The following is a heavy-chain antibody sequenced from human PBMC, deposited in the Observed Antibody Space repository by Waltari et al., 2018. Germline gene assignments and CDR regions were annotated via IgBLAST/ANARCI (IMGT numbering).Heavy chain of an antibody. J-gene: IGHJ1*01. CDR3: ARGSPVWKLGVTRRKGNEYFQD. CDR1: GGSFSVYH. CDR2: ITHTGST. D-gene: IGHD1-26*01. Sequence: QVQLQQWGAGLLKPSETLPLTCGVSGGSFSVYHWSWIRQPPGKGLEWIGEITHTGSTNYNPSLKSRGTISVDTAKNQFSLSLRSVTAADTAVYYCARGSPVWKLGVTRRKGNEYFQDWGQGTLVTVSS. V-gene: IGHV4-34*01.